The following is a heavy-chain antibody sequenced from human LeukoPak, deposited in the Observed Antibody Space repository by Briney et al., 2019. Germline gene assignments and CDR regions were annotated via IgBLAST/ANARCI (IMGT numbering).Heavy chain of an antibody. D-gene: IGHD3-10*01. Sequence: WASVKVSCKASGYTFTSYAMNWVRQAPGQGLEWMGWINTNTGNPTYAQGFTGRFVFSLDTSVSTAYLQISSLKAEDTAVYYCAREGIWGSGSYYREDYWGQGTLVTVSS. V-gene: IGHV7-4-1*02. CDR2: INTNTGNP. J-gene: IGHJ4*02. CDR3: AREGIWGSGSYYREDY. CDR1: GYTFTSYA.